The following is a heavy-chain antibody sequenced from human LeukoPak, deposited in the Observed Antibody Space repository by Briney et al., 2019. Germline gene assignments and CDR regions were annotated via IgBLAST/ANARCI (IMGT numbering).Heavy chain of an antibody. CDR1: GGSISSYY. V-gene: IGHV4-59*01. CDR3: ARVKGYYPTYFQH. CDR2: IYYSGST. Sequence: KPSETLSLTCAVSGGSISSYYWSWVRQPPGKGLEWIGYIYYSGSTNYNPSLKSRVTISVDTSKNQFSLKLSSVTAADTAVYYCARVKGYYPTYFQHWGQGTLVTVSS. D-gene: IGHD3-22*01. J-gene: IGHJ1*01.